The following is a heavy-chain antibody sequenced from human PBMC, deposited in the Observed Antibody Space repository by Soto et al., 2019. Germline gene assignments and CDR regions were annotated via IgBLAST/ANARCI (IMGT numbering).Heavy chain of an antibody. CDR2: ITTSDDIT. CDR3: TRGDSSGYFDPSTGYSTPDH. Sequence: DVQLFESGGGLVEPGESLRLSCAASGFIFKDFAMSWVRQAPGKGLEWVSTITTSDDITYSADSVRGQFTISRDNSANTLFLQMSSLRGEDTATYSCTRGDSSGYFDPSTGYSTPDHWGQGTLVTVSS. CDR1: GFIFKDFA. D-gene: IGHD3-3*01. J-gene: IGHJ5*02. V-gene: IGHV3-23*01.